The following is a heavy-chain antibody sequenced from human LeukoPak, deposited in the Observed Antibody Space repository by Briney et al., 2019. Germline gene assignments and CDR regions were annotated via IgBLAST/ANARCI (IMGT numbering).Heavy chain of an antibody. J-gene: IGHJ4*02. Sequence: RWLSAYNRKTNYAPNLQGRVTITTDTSTSTAYMEMRSLRSDDTAVYYCARASIVGATRDDYWGQGTLVTVSS. CDR3: ARASIVGATRDDY. V-gene: IGHV1-18*01. D-gene: IGHD1-26*01. CDR2: LSAYNRKT.